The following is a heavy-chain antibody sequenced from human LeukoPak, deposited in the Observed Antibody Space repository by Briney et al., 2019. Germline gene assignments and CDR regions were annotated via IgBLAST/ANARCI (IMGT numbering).Heavy chain of an antibody. J-gene: IGHJ6*03. D-gene: IGHD6-6*01. V-gene: IGHV1-69*05. CDR3: ARASYSSSSAYYYYYYMDV. CDR1: GGTFSSYV. Sequence: ASVKVSCKASGGTFSSYVISWVRQAPGQGLEWMGGIIPIFGTANYAQKFRGRVTITTDESTSTAYMELSSLRSEDTAVYYCARASYSSSSAYYYYYYMDVWGKGTTVTVSS. CDR2: IIPIFGTA.